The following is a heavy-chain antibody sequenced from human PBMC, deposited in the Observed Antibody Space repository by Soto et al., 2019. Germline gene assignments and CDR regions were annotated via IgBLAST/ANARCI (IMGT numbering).Heavy chain of an antibody. V-gene: IGHV3-30-3*01. J-gene: IGHJ4*02. Sequence: QVQLVESGGGVVQPGRSLRLSCAASGFTFSNYAIHWVRQAPGKGLEWVAVLSYDGNNIHYADSVKGRVTVSRDNSKNTLFLQMNSLRAEDTALYYCARGPIGDAAMVTNYFDYWGQGTLVTVSS. CDR1: GFTFSNYA. CDR2: LSYDGNNI. CDR3: ARGPIGDAAMVTNYFDY. D-gene: IGHD5-18*01.